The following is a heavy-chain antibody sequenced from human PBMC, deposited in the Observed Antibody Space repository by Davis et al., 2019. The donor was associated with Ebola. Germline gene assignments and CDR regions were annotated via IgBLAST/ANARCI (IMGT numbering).Heavy chain of an antibody. D-gene: IGHD3-3*01. CDR3: ARVGGFWSGYGMDV. Sequence: MPSETLSLTCAVYGGSFSGYYWSWIRQPPGKGLEWIGEINHSGSTNYNPSLKSRVTISVDTSENQFSLKLSSVTAADTAVYYCARVGGFWSGYGMDVWGQGTTVTVSS. J-gene: IGHJ6*02. CDR2: INHSGST. CDR1: GGSFSGYY. V-gene: IGHV4-34*01.